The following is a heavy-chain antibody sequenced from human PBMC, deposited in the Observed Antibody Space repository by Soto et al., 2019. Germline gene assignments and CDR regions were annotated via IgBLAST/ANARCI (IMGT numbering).Heavy chain of an antibody. CDR1: GGSISSSSYY. D-gene: IGHD6-19*01. CDR3: ATITAYSGWLNRFDY. J-gene: IGHJ4*02. CDR2: FYYSGST. V-gene: IGHV4-39*01. Sequence: SETLSLTCSVSGGSISSSSYYWGWIRQPPGKGLDWIGSFYYSGSTYYNPSLKSRVTISVDTSKNQLSLKLSSVTAADTAVYYCATITAYSGWLNRFDYWGQGTQVTVSS.